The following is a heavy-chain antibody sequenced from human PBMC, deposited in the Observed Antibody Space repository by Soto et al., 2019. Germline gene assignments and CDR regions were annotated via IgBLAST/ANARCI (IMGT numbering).Heavy chain of an antibody. CDR2: IYYSGST. CDR1: GGSISSSSYY. D-gene: IGHD6-19*01. J-gene: IGHJ5*02. CDR3: ARPEGTDIPQWLVGWLDP. Sequence: SETLSLTCTVSGGSISSSSYYWGWIRQPPGKGLEWIGSIYYSGSTYYNPSLKSRVAISVDTSKNQFSLKLSSVTAADTAVYYCARPEGTDIPQWLVGWLDPWGQGTLVTVSS. V-gene: IGHV4-39*01.